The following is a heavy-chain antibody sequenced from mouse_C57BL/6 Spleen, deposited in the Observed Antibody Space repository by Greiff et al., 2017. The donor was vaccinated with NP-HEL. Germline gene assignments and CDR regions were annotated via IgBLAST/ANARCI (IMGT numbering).Heavy chain of an antibody. V-gene: IGHV2-2*01. CDR1: GFSLTSYG. J-gene: IGHJ4*01. Sequence: VKLQESGPGLVQPSQSLSITCTVSGFSLTSYGVHWVRQSPGKGLEWLGVIWSGGSTDYNAAFISRLSISKDNSKSQVFFKMNSLQADDTAIYYCARNCYAMDYWGQGTSVTVSS. CDR3: ARNCYAMDY. CDR2: IWSGGST.